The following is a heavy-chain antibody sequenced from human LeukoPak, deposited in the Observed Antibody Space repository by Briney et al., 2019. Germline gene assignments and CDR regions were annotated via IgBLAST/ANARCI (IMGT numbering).Heavy chain of an antibody. J-gene: IGHJ4*02. CDR3: ARRRGDSSSWSYFDY. V-gene: IGHV3-7*01. Sequence: GGSLRLSCAASGFTFNSYWMSWVRQAPEKGLEWVANIKVDGSEKYYVDSVKGRFTISRDNAKNSLYLQMNSLRAEDTAVYYCARRRGDSSSWSYFDYWGQGTLVTVSS. CDR1: GFTFNSYW. D-gene: IGHD6-13*01. CDR2: IKVDGSEK.